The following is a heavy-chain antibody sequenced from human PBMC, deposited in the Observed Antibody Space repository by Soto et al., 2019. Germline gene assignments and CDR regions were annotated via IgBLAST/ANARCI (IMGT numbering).Heavy chain of an antibody. CDR1: GFTFTSSA. J-gene: IGHJ6*02. Sequence: ASVKVSCKASGFTFTSSAVQWVRQARGQRLEWIGWIVVGSGNTNYAQKFQERVTITRDMSTSTAYMELSSLRSEDTAVYYCAADRGYSGYDYFFYYYYGMDVWGQGTTVTVSS. CDR3: AADRGYSGYDYFFYYYYGMDV. CDR2: IVVGSGNT. V-gene: IGHV1-58*01. D-gene: IGHD5-12*01.